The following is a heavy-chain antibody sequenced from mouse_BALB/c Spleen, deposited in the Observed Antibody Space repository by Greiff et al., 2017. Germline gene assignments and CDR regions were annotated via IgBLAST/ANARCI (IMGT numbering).Heavy chain of an antibody. CDR2: INPYNGDT. CDR1: GYSFTGYF. J-gene: IGHJ1*01. CDR3: ARRGYGNFWYFDV. D-gene: IGHD2-10*02. Sequence: VKLQQSGPELVKPGASVKISCKASGYSFTGYFMNWVMQSHGKSLEWIGRINPYNGDTFYNQKFKGKATLTVDKSSSTAHMELRSLASEDSAVYYCARRGYGNFWYFDVWGAGTTVTVSS. V-gene: IGHV1-20*02.